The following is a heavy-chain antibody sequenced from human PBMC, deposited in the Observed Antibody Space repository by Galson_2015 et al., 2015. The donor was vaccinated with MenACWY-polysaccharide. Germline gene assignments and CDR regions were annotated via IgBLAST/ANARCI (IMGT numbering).Heavy chain of an antibody. Sequence: SLRLSCAASGFAFSNHGMAWVRQAPGKGLEWVSAMSRTATTYYSAPVKGRFTISRDNSKNTLYLQMNSLRVGDTAVYYCAREGFCSGGTCYYYDYWGQGILVTVSA. V-gene: IGHV3-23*01. CDR3: AREGFCSGGTCYYYDY. J-gene: IGHJ4*02. CDR1: GFAFSNHG. D-gene: IGHD2-15*01. CDR2: MSRTATT.